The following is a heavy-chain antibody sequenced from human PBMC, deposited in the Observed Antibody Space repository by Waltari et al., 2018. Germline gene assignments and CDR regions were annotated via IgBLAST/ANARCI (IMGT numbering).Heavy chain of an antibody. CDR2: IYHSGRT. Sequence: QVQLQESGPGLVKPSETLSLTCTVSGYSISSGYYWGWIRQPPGKGLEWIGSIYHSGRTYYNPSLKSRVTISVDTSKNQFSLKLSSVTAADTAVYYCARSLQTAMVTIWFDPWGQGTLVTVSS. V-gene: IGHV4-38-2*02. D-gene: IGHD5-18*01. CDR3: ARSLQTAMVTIWFDP. J-gene: IGHJ5*02. CDR1: GYSISSGYY.